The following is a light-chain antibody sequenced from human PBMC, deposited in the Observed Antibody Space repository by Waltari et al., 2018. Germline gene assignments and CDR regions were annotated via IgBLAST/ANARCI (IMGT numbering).Light chain of an antibody. CDR3: QSYDSSLSGWV. J-gene: IGLJ3*02. Sequence: QSVLTQPPSVSGAPGQRVPISCTGSSSNLRAGYAEHWYQQLPGTAPKLLIYANSNRPSGVPDRFSGSKSGTSASLAITGLQAEDEADYYCQSYDSSLSGWVFGGGTKLTVL. CDR1: SSNLRAGYA. V-gene: IGLV1-40*01. CDR2: ANS.